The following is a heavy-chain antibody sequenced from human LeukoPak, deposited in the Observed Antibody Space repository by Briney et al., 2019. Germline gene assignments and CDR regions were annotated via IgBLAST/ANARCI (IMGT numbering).Heavy chain of an antibody. D-gene: IGHD3-9*01. Sequence: GGSLRLSCAASGFTFSSYWMSWVRQAPGKGLEWVANIKQDGSEKYYVDSVKGRFTISRDNAKNSLYLQMNSLRAEDTAVYYCARILRYFDWASFVYWGQGTLVTVSS. V-gene: IGHV3-7*01. J-gene: IGHJ4*02. CDR2: IKQDGSEK. CDR1: GFTFSSYW. CDR3: ARILRYFDWASFVY.